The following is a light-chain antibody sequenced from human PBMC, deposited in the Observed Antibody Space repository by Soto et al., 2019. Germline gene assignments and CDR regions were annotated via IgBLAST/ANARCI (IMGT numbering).Light chain of an antibody. CDR3: QQYSTYPLS. V-gene: IGKV1-5*03. CDR2: KAS. CDR1: QTISTL. J-gene: IGKJ1*01. Sequence: DIQMTQSPSTLSASVGDRVTITCRASQTISTLLAWYQQRPGKAPNLLIYKASSLESGVPSRFSGSGSGTEFTLTISSLQPDDFATYFCQQYSTYPLSFGRGTEVEFK.